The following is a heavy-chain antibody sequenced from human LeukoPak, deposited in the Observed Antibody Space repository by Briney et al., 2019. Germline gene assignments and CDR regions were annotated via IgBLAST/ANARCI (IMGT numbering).Heavy chain of an antibody. CDR2: ISWNSGSI. J-gene: IGHJ4*02. V-gene: IGHV3-9*01. Sequence: GGSLRLSCAASGFIFSSYAMHWVRQAPGKGLEGVSGISWNSGSIGYADSVKGRFTIYRDNAKTSLYLQMSSLRAEDTALYYCAKDTSGSFAFDYWGQGTLVTVSS. CDR1: GFIFSSYA. CDR3: AKDTSGSFAFDY. D-gene: IGHD1-26*01.